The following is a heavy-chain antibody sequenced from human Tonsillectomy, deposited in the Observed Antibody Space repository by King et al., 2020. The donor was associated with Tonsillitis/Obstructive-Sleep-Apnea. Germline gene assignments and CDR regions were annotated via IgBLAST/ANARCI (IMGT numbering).Heavy chain of an antibody. J-gene: IGHJ1*01. CDR3: ARLDLPAAIGRGAGYFQH. V-gene: IGHV4-59*01. D-gene: IGHD2-2*01. Sequence: VQLQESGPGLVKPSETLSLTCTVSGGSISSYYWSWIRQPPGKGLEWIGYIYYSGSTNYNPSLKSRVTISVDTSKNQFSLKLSSVTAADTAVYYCARLDLPAAIGRGAGYFQHWGQVTLVTVSS. CDR1: GGSISSYY. CDR2: IYYSGST.